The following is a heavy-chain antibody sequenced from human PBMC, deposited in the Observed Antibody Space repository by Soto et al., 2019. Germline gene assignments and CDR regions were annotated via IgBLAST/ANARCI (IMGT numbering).Heavy chain of an antibody. D-gene: IGHD3-3*01. J-gene: IGHJ4*02. CDR3: AKGHDFWSGYLDY. CDR2: ISGSGGST. V-gene: IGHV3-23*01. CDR1: GFTFSIYA. Sequence: GGSLRLSCAASGFTFSIYAMNWVRQAPGKGLEWVSAISGSGGSTYYTDSVKGRFTISRDNSKNTLYLQMNSLRAEDTAVYYCAKGHDFWSGYLDYWGQGTLVTVSS.